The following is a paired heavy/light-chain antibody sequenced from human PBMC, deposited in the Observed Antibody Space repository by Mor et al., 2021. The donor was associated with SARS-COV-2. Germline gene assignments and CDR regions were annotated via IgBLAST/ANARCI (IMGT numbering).Heavy chain of an antibody. CDR2: INPMFGTT. V-gene: IGHV1-69*01. J-gene: IGHJ4*02. CDR3: ARIPLSHFDNRAFLYYFDF. D-gene: IGHD3-22*01. CDR1: GGTFRSYG. Sequence: QVQLVQSGAEVKKPGSSVKVSCKASGGTFRSYGISWVRQAPGQGLEWMGGINPMFGTTNYAQKFQGRVTIAAEESSNTAYLNLSSLRSDDTAVYYCARIPLSHFDNRAFLYYFDFWGQGSLVTVAS.
Light chain of an antibody. V-gene: IGLV2-14*03. J-gene: IGLJ1*01. Sequence: QSALTQPASVSGSPGQSITISCTGTSSDVGGYYYVSWYQHHPGKAPKLLVYDVTDRPSGVSNRFSGSKSGNTASLTISGLQAEDEADYFCSSYSTTNTLGFVFGTGTKVTVL. CDR2: DVT. CDR3: SSYSTTNTLGFV. CDR1: SSDVGGYYY.